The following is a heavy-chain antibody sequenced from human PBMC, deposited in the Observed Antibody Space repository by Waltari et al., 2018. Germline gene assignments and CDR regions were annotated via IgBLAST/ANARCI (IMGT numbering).Heavy chain of an antibody. Sequence: QVHLVQSGAEVKKTGSSVKISCKASGGSFGSYGTSWVRQAPGQGLEWMGRIIPDFGMSKYSEKFQDRVTFTADKSARTAYMELISLTQGDTAVYFCARDDNASGTYPDWGQGTLVSVSS. CDR2: IIPDFGMS. J-gene: IGHJ4*02. CDR3: ARDDNASGTYPD. V-gene: IGHV1-69*04. CDR1: GGSFGSYG. D-gene: IGHD3-16*02.